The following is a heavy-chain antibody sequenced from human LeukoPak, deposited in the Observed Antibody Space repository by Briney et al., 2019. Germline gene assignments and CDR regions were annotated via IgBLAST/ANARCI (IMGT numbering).Heavy chain of an antibody. V-gene: IGHV3-23*01. J-gene: IGHJ6*02. CDR2: ISGGGGST. CDR1: GFTFSSYA. CDR3: AKEEWLRRDFHGMDV. Sequence: PGGSLRLSCAASGFTFSSYAMSWVRQAPGKGLEWVSGISGGGGSTDYADPVKGRFTISRDNSKNTLYLQMNTLRAEDAAVYYCAKEEWLRRDFHGMDVWGQGTTVTVSS. D-gene: IGHD5-12*01.